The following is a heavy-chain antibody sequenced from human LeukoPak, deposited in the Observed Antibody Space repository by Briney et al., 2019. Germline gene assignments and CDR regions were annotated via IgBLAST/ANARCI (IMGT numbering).Heavy chain of an antibody. CDR2: ISWNSGSI. Sequence: PGRSLRLSCAASGFTFDDYAMHWVRQAPGKGLEWVSGISWNSGSIGYADSVKGRFTISRDNAKNSLYLQMNSLRAEDTALYYCAKDRGSGYDSSGYDYWGQGTLVTVSS. D-gene: IGHD3-22*01. CDR1: GFTFDDYA. J-gene: IGHJ4*02. CDR3: AKDRGSGYDSSGYDY. V-gene: IGHV3-9*01.